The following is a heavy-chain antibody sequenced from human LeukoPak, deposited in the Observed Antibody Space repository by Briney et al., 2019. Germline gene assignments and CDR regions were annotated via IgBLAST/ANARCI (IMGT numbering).Heavy chain of an antibody. CDR2: ISGNSGRT. CDR1: GFSFSDYW. Sequence: GGSLRLSCAASGFSFSDYWMSWVRQAPGKGLEWVSSISGNSGRTYYADSVKGRFSISRDNSNNTLYLQMNSLRAEDAAVYYCAKSTSSWERVDYWGQGTLVTVSS. CDR3: AKSTSSWERVDY. D-gene: IGHD6-13*01. V-gene: IGHV3-23*01. J-gene: IGHJ4*02.